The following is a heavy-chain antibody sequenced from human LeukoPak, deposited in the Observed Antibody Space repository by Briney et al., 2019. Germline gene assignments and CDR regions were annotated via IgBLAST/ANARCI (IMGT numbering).Heavy chain of an antibody. CDR1: GYTFTSYD. D-gene: IGHD1-7*01. V-gene: IGHV1-8*03. CDR3: ARKSFLGITGTGSPFDP. J-gene: IGHJ5*02. CDR2: MNPNSGNT. Sequence: GASVKVSCKASGYTFTSYDINWVRQATGQGLGWMGCMNPNSGNTGYAQKFQGRVTITADESTSTAYMELSSLRSEDTAVYYCARKSFLGITGTGSPFDPWGQGTLVTVSS.